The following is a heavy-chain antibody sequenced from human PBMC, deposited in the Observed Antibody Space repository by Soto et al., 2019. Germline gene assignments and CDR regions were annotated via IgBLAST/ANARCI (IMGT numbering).Heavy chain of an antibody. CDR1: CRSFSGYY. CDR3: ARGVRYYGSGSHLRTDP. J-gene: IGHJ5*02. CDR2: INHSGST. D-gene: IGHD3-10*01. V-gene: IGHV4-34*01. Sequence: SETLSLTCAADCRSFSGYYWSSIPQPPAKSLEWIGEINHSGSTNYNPSLKSPVTISVDLSKNQFALKLSSVTAAETAVYYCARGVRYYGSGSHLRTDPWGQGTLVTVS.